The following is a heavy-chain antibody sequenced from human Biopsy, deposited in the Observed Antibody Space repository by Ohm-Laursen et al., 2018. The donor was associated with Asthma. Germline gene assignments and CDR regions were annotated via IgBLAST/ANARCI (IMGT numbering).Heavy chain of an antibody. CDR3: VRAVRNEQWLAPFDY. V-gene: IGHV4-59*01. D-gene: IGHD6-19*01. Sequence: TLSLTCSVYGCSISSFYWSWIRQSPEKGLEWMGYVYWTGSTNYNPSLKSRINMSVDTSKNRMFLELTSVTAADTAIYYCVRAVRNEQWLAPFDYWGQGKPVTVSS. CDR2: VYWTGST. CDR1: GCSISSFY. J-gene: IGHJ4*02.